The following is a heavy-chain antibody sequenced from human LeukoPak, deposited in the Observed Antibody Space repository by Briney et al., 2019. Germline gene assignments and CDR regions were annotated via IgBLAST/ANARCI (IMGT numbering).Heavy chain of an antibody. V-gene: IGHV1-8*01. CDR1: GYTFTGYD. D-gene: IGHD6-6*01. J-gene: IGHJ4*02. Sequence: ASVKVSCNASGYTFTGYDINWVRQATGQGLEWMGWMNPNSGNTGYAQKFQGRVTMTRNTSISTAYMELSSLRSEDTAVYYCARGSIAARPLGYWGQGTLVTVSS. CDR3: ARGSIAARPLGY. CDR2: MNPNSGNT.